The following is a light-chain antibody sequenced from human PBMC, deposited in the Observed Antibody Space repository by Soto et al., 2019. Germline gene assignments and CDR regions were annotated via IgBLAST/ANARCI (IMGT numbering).Light chain of an antibody. V-gene: IGKV3-20*01. CDR3: QQYCTSSYT. CDR1: QSVRSSY. Sequence: IVLTQSPGTLSLSPGERATLSCWASQSVRSSYLAWYQQKPGQAPRLLLYGASARATGIPGRFTGSGSGTDLALTISRPEGEAFAVYYCQQYCTSSYTFGQRTKLPI. CDR2: GAS. J-gene: IGKJ2*01.